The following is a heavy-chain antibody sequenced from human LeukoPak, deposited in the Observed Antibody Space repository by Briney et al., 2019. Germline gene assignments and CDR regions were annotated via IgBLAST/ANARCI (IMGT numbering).Heavy chain of an antibody. Sequence: GGSLRLSCAASGFTFSTYGMHWVRQAPGKGLEWVAVISYDGSNKYYADSVKGRFTISRDNSKNTLYLQMNSLRAEDTAVYYCARPRSSGSYYYYYMDVWGKGTTVTVSS. CDR3: ARPRSSGSYYYYYMDV. D-gene: IGHD1-26*01. CDR1: GFTFSTYG. V-gene: IGHV3-30*19. CDR2: ISYDGSNK. J-gene: IGHJ6*03.